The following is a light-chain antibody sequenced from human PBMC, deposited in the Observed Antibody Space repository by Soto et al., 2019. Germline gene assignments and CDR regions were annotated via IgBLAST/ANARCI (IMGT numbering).Light chain of an antibody. V-gene: IGKV1-5*03. CDR3: QQHNSYPRT. Sequence: DIQMTQSPSTLSASVGDRVTITCRASQSISTWLAWYQQKPGKAPKLLIYTASNLERGVPSRFSGSGSGTEFTLTISSLRPDDFATYYCQQHNSYPRTFGQGTKVEMK. J-gene: IGKJ1*01. CDR2: TAS. CDR1: QSISTW.